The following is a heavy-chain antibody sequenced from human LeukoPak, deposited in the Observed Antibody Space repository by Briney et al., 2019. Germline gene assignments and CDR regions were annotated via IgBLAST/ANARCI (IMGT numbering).Heavy chain of an antibody. J-gene: IGHJ4*02. D-gene: IGHD6-19*01. CDR3: ARGRRSGWFEFDY. V-gene: IGHV1-46*01. CDR2: INPSGGST. Sequence: GASVKVSCKASGYTFTSYYMHWVRQAPGQGPEWMGIINPSGGSTSYAQKLQGRVTMTTDTSTSTAYMELRSLRSDDTAVYYCARGRRSGWFEFDYWGQGTLVTVSS. CDR1: GYTFTSYY.